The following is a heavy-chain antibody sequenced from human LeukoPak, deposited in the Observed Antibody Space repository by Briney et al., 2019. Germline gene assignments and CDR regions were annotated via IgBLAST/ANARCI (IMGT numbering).Heavy chain of an antibody. Sequence: PSETLSLTCTVSGGSISSSKYYWGWIRQPAGKGLEWIGRIYTSGSTNYNPSLKSRVTMSVDTSKNQFSLKLSSVTAADTAVYYCARDLYYDSSGTYYYYYYMDVWGKGTTVTISS. CDR1: GGSISSSKYY. J-gene: IGHJ6*03. CDR3: ARDLYYDSSGTYYYYYYMDV. CDR2: IYTSGST. D-gene: IGHD3-22*01. V-gene: IGHV4-4*07.